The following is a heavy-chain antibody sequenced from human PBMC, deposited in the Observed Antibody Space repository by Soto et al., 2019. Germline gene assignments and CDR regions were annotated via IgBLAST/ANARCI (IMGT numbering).Heavy chain of an antibody. D-gene: IGHD1-26*01. J-gene: IGHJ4*02. Sequence: QVQLVQSGAEVKKPGSSVKVSCKASGGTFSSYSINWVRQAPGQGLEWMGEIIPIFGTANYAQKFQGRVTDYAGEATRTAYMELSSLRSEDTAVYYCARDGGRHSGGIDYWGQGTLVTVSS. CDR2: IIPIFGTA. V-gene: IGHV1-69*01. CDR1: GGTFSSYS. CDR3: ARDGGRHSGGIDY.